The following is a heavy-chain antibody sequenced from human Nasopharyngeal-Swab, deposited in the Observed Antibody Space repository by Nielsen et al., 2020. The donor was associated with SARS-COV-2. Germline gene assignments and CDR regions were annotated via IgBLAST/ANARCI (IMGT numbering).Heavy chain of an antibody. J-gene: IGHJ4*02. CDR3: SYSSSDTGDY. CDR1: GYSISSGYY. D-gene: IGHD6-6*01. Sequence: SETLSLTCAVSGYSISSGYYWGWIRQPPGKGLEWIGSIYHSGSTYYNPPLKSRVTISVDTSKNQFSLKLSSVTAADTAVYYCSYSSSDTGDYWGQGTLVTVSS. V-gene: IGHV4-38-2*01. CDR2: IYHSGST.